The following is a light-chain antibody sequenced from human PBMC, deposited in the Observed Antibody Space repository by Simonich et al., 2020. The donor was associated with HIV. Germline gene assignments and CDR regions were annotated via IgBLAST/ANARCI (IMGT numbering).Light chain of an antibody. J-gene: IGKJ2*01. CDR2: GAS. Sequence: EIVMTQSPATLSVSPGERATPSCRASQSVSSNLAWYQQKPGQAPRLLIYGASTRATGIPARFSGSGSGTEFTLTISGMQSEDFVVYYCQQYNNWLYTFGQGTKLEIK. CDR1: QSVSSN. CDR3: QQYNNWLYT. V-gene: IGKV3-15*01.